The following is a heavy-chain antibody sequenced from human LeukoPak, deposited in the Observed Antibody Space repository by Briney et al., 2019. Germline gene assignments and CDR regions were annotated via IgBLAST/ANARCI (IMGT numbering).Heavy chain of an antibody. CDR1: GGSISSGGYY. D-gene: IGHD6-19*01. J-gene: IGHJ5*02. CDR2: MYYSGST. V-gene: IGHV4-31*03. CDR3: ARAAVPGSPNWFDP. Sequence: PSETLSLTCTVSGGSISSGGYYWSWLRQHPGKGLEWIGYMYYSGSTYYNPSLKSRATISVDTSKNQFSLKLSSVTAADTAVYHCARAAVPGSPNWFDPWGQGTLVTVSS.